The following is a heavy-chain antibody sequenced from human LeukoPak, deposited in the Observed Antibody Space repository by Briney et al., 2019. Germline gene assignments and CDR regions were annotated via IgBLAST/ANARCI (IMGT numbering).Heavy chain of an antibody. CDR2: INPNSANT. V-gene: IGHV1-2*06. CDR1: GYSFGGYY. D-gene: IGHD5-18*01. CDR3: ARDGAYSLGLIWLDP. Sequence: ASVKVSCKTSGYSFGGYYINWVRQAPGQGLEWMGRINPNSANTKYAQKFQGRVTMTRDTSTNTVFMELSSLRSDDTAVYYCARDGAYSLGLIWLDPWGQGTLVSVSS. J-gene: IGHJ5*02.